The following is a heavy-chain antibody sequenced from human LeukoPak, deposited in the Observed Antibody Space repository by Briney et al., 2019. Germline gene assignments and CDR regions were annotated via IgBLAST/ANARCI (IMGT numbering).Heavy chain of an antibody. D-gene: IGHD3-22*01. V-gene: IGHV3-21*06. CDR2: VSTGSNYI. J-gene: IGHJ4*02. Sequence: PGGSPRLSCAASGFTFSSYGMSWVRQAPGKGLEWVSSVSTGSNYIYYADSVKGRFTVSRDNAKNSLYLQMNSLRAEDTAVYYCARRGLPDFWGQGILVTVSS. CDR3: ARRGLPDF. CDR1: GFTFSSYG.